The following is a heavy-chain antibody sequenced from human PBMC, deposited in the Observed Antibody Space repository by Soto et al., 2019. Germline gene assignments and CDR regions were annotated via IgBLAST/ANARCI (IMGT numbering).Heavy chain of an antibody. CDR2: IYYSGST. CDR1: GGSMSSYY. Sequence: PSETLSLTCTVSGGSMSSYYWSWIRQPPGKGLEWIGYIYYSGSTNYNPSLKSRVTISVDTSKNQFSLKLSSVTAADTAVYYCARGRGTMVRGVIITRSNYGIDILGLGNKVTVSS. J-gene: IGHJ6*02. CDR3: ARGRGTMVRGVIITRSNYGIDI. D-gene: IGHD3-10*01. V-gene: IGHV4-59*12.